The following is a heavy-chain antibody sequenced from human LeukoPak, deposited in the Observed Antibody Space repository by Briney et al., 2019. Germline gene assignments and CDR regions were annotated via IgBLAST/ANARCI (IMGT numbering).Heavy chain of an antibody. Sequence: SGTLSLTCAVSGGSISSSNWWSWVRQPPGKGLEWIGEIYHSGSTNYNPSLKRRVTISVDTSKNQFSLKLISVTAADTAVYYCARHYDSSAYYFPFDYWGQGTLVTVSS. CDR3: ARHYDSSAYYFPFDY. J-gene: IGHJ4*02. D-gene: IGHD3-22*01. CDR1: GGSISSSNW. CDR2: IYHSGST. V-gene: IGHV4-4*02.